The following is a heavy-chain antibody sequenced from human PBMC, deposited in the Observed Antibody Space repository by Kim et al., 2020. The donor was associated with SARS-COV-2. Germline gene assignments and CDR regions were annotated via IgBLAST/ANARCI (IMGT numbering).Heavy chain of an antibody. Sequence: SGQKFQGRVTSTADESTSTAYMELSSLRSEDTAVYYCARGEYSSSYWFDPWGQGTLVTVSS. V-gene: IGHV1-69*01. CDR3: ARGEYSSSYWFDP. J-gene: IGHJ5*02. D-gene: IGHD6-6*01.